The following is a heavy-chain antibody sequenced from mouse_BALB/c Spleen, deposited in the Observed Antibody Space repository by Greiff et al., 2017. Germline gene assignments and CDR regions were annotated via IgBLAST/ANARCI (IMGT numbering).Heavy chain of an antibody. CDR2: IDPANGNT. V-gene: IGHV14-3*02. CDR1: GFNIKDTY. J-gene: IGHJ1*01. D-gene: IGHD2-3*01. Sequence: VQLQQSGAELVKPGASVKLSCTASGFNIKDTYMHWVKQRLEQGLEWIGRIDPANGNTKYDPKFQGKATITADTSSNTDYLQLSSLTSEDTAVYYCARDGYYVDWYFDVWGAGTTVTVSS. CDR3: ARDGYYVDWYFDV.